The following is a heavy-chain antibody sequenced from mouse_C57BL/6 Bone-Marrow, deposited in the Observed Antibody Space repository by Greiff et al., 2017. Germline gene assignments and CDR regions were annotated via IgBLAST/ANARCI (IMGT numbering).Heavy chain of an antibody. CDR2: IYPGDGDT. CDR3: ARQLYCFDY. J-gene: IGHJ2*01. Sequence: VKLQESGPELVKPGASVKISCKASGYAFSSSWMNWVKQRPGKGLEWIGRIYPGDGDTNYNGKFKGKATLTADKSSSTAYMQRSSLTSEDSAVYFCARQLYCFDYWGQGTTLTVSS. D-gene: IGHD3-1*01. CDR1: GYAFSSSW. V-gene: IGHV1-82*01.